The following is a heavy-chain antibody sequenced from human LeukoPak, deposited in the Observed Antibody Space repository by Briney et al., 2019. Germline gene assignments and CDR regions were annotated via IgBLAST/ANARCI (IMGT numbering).Heavy chain of an antibody. Sequence: GGSLRLSCAASGFTLSSYSMNWVRQAPGKGLEWVSSISSSSSYIYYADSVKGRFTISRDNAKNSLYLQMNSLRAEDTAVYYCARAYLPEAAAAYWGQGTLVTVSS. CDR2: ISSSSSYI. J-gene: IGHJ4*02. CDR3: ARAYLPEAAAAY. CDR1: GFTLSSYS. D-gene: IGHD6-13*01. V-gene: IGHV3-21*01.